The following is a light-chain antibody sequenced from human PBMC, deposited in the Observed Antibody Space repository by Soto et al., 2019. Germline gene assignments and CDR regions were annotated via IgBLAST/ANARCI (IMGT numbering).Light chain of an antibody. Sequence: QSVLTQPASVSGSPGQSITISCTGTSSDIGAYDYVSWFQQHPGKAPKLMISEVNNRPSGVSNRFSGSKSGNTAYLTISGLQVEDEADYYCSSYTPYTTYVFGTATK. CDR2: EVN. V-gene: IGLV2-14*01. CDR1: SSDIGAYDY. CDR3: SSYTPYTTYV. J-gene: IGLJ1*01.